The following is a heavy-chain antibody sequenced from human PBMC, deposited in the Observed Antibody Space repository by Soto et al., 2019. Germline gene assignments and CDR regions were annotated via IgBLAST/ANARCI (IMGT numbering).Heavy chain of an antibody. V-gene: IGHV3-21*06. CDR2: ISSTTNYI. Sequence: SLRLSCTVSGFAFNNYGINWVRQAPGKGLEWVSSISSTTNYIYYGDSMKGRFTISRDNAKNSLYLEMNSLRAEDTAVYYCARESEDLTSNFDYWGQGTLVTVSS. J-gene: IGHJ4*02. CDR3: ARESEDLTSNFDY. CDR1: GFAFNNYG.